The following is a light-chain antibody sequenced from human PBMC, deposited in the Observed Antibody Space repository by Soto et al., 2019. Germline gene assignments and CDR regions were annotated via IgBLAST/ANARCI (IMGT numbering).Light chain of an antibody. CDR3: QQYSNWPLT. CDR2: GAS. J-gene: IGKJ4*01. Sequence: EIVMTQSPATLSVSPGERATLSCGASQSVRSSFLAWYQQKPGQAPSLLIYGASTRATGIPARFSGSGSGTEFTLTINSLQSEDFAVYYCQQYSNWPLTFGGGTKVDIK. CDR1: QSVRSSF. V-gene: IGKV3-15*01.